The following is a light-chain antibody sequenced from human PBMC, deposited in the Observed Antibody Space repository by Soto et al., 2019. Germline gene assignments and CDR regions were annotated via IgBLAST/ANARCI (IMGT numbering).Light chain of an antibody. CDR3: AAWADSLNGVV. CDR2: SNN. Sequence: QSVLTQPPSASGTPGQRVTISCSGSSSNIGSNTVNWYQQLPRTAPKLLIYSNNQRPSGVPDRFSGSKSGTSAPLAISVLPYEDEADYYCAAWADSLNGVVFGGGTKVTVL. J-gene: IGLJ2*01. CDR1: SSNIGSNT. V-gene: IGLV1-44*01.